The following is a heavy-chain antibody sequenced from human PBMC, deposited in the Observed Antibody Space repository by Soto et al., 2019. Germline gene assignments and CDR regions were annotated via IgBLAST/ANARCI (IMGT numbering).Heavy chain of an antibody. Sequence: ASGKVSCKASGYIFSKYAIHWVRQAPGQRLEWMGWINAGKGDTIYSQKFQDRISINRDTSASTAYMEMGRLRPEDTAMYYCARSSINRGVSDALYPRGQRTPVPVSA. CDR3: ARSSINRGVSDALYP. CDR2: INAGKGDT. J-gene: IGHJ5*02. D-gene: IGHD3-10*01. CDR1: GYIFSKYA. V-gene: IGHV1-3*01.